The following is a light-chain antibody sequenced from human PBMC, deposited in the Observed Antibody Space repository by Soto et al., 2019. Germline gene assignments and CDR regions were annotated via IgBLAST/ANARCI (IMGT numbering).Light chain of an antibody. Sequence: EIVLTQSPGTLSFSPGERSTLSCRSSQSVSSVYLAWYQQKPGQAPRLLIHGASTRATGIPDRFSGTGSGTDFTLTISRLEPEDFAVYYCQQYGSSPSWTFGQGTKVDIK. V-gene: IGKV3-20*01. CDR3: QQYGSSPSWT. CDR2: GAS. CDR1: QSVSSVY. J-gene: IGKJ1*01.